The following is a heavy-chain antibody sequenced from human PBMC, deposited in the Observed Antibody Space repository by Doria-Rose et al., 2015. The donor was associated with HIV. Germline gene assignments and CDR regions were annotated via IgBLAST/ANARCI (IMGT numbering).Heavy chain of an antibody. CDR2: ISSSSEYI. CDR3: ARDHYDSGGYYRD. V-gene: IGHV3-21*03. Sequence: SLRLSCAASGFPLSSYSMNWVRQAPGKGLEWVSSISSSSEYIYYVDSVQGRFTISRDNAKNSVYLQMNSLRTEGTAVYYCARDHYDSGGYYRDWGQGTLVTVSS. CDR1: GFPLSSYS. D-gene: IGHD3-22*01. J-gene: IGHJ4*02.